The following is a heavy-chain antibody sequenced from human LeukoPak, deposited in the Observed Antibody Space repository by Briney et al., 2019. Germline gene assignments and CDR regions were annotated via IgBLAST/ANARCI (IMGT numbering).Heavy chain of an antibody. V-gene: IGHV3-11*01. J-gene: IGHJ4*02. Sequence: PGGSLRLSCAASGFTFSDYYMSWIRQASGKGLEWVSYISSSGSTIYYADSVKGRFTISRDNAKNSLYLQMNSLRAEDTAVYYCARHLANYYDSSGYDYWGQGTLVTVSS. CDR3: ARHLANYYDSSGYDY. CDR2: ISSSGSTI. D-gene: IGHD3-22*01. CDR1: GFTFSDYY.